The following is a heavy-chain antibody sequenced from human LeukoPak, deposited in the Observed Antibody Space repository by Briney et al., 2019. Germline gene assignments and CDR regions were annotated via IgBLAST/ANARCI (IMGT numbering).Heavy chain of an antibody. CDR1: GGSIGSYY. D-gene: IGHD3-22*01. V-gene: IGHV4-59*01. Sequence: KPSETLSLTCTVSGGSIGSYYWSWIRQPPGKGLEWIGYIYYSGSTNYNPSLKSRVTISVDTSKNQFSLKLSSVTAADTAVYYCARATTEFYYDSSGYFLNGGYAFDIWGQGTMVTVSS. CDR3: ARATTEFYYDSSGYFLNGGYAFDI. J-gene: IGHJ3*02. CDR2: IYYSGST.